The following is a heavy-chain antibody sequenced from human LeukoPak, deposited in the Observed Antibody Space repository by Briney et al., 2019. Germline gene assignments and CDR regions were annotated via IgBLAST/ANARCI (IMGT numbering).Heavy chain of an antibody. J-gene: IGHJ4*02. CDR3: TRGVGATPRYYFDY. V-gene: IGHV3-49*04. CDR1: GFTFGDYA. Sequence: GGSLRLSCTASGFTFGDYAMSWVRQAPGKGLEWVGFIRSKAYGGTTEYAASVKGRFTISRDDSKSTAYLQMNSLKTEDTAVYYCTRGVGATPRYYFDYWGQGTLVTVSS. CDR2: IRSKAYGGTT. D-gene: IGHD1-26*01.